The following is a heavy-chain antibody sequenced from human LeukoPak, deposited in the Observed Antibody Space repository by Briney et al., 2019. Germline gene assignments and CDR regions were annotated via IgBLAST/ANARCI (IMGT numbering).Heavy chain of an antibody. D-gene: IGHD6-13*01. CDR3: ARDQAYVGGGYSSSWYLGY. Sequence: PGGSLRLSCAASGFTFSSYGMHWVRQAPGKGLEWVAFIRYDGSNKYYADSVKGRFTISRDNSKNTLYLQMNSLRAEDTAVYYCARDQAYVGGGYSSSWYLGYWGQGTLVTVSS. V-gene: IGHV3-30*02. CDR2: IRYDGSNK. J-gene: IGHJ4*02. CDR1: GFTFSSYG.